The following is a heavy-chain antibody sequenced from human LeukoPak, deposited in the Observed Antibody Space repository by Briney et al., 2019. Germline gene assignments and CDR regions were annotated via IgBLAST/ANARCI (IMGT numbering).Heavy chain of an antibody. Sequence: PGGSLRLSCAASGFTSDDYGMRWVRQAPGKGLEWVSGINWNGGSTGYADSVKGRFTTSRDNAKNSLYLQMNSLRAEDTALYYWAREWYCSGGSCYVPYDFWCQGTLVTVSS. CDR3: AREWYCSGGSCYVPYDF. CDR1: GFTSDDYG. CDR2: INWNGGST. D-gene: IGHD2-15*01. V-gene: IGHV3-20*04. J-gene: IGHJ4*02.